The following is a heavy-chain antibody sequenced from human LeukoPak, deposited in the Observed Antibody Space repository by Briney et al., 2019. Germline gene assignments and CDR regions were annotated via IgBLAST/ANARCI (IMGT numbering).Heavy chain of an antibody. Sequence: PSGTLSLTFAVSGGSISSSNWWSWVRQPPGKGLEWIGEIYHSGSTNYNPSLKSRVTISEDKSKNQFSLKLSSVTAADTAVYYCAKIWMVRGVMRYYFDYWGQGTLVTVSS. V-gene: IGHV4-4*02. CDR2: IYHSGST. CDR1: GGSISSSNW. D-gene: IGHD3-10*01. CDR3: AKIWMVRGVMRYYFDY. J-gene: IGHJ4*02.